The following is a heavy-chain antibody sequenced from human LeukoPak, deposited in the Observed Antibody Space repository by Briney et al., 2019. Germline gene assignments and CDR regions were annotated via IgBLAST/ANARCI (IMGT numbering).Heavy chain of an antibody. CDR1: GFTFSSYS. Sequence: PGGSLRLSCAASGFTFSSYSMNWVRQAPGSGLEWVSFITSISSTIYYADSVKGRFTISRDNAKNSLYLHMNSLRDEDTAVYYCARSSTVTKYYFEYWGQGTLVTVSS. V-gene: IGHV3-48*02. CDR3: ARSSTVTKYYFEY. D-gene: IGHD4-17*01. J-gene: IGHJ4*02. CDR2: ITSISSTI.